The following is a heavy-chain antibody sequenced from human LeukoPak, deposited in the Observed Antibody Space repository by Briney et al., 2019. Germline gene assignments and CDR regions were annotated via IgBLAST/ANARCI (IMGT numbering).Heavy chain of an antibody. J-gene: IGHJ4*02. CDR1: GFTFSSYW. V-gene: IGHV3-7*03. CDR3: AKDMITFGGVIPLVDY. D-gene: IGHD3-16*02. CDR2: IKQDGSEK. Sequence: GGSLRLSCAASGFTFSSYWMSWVRQAPGKGLEWVANIKQDGSEKYYVDSVKGRFTISRDNAKNSLYLQMNSLRAEDTALYYCAKDMITFGGVIPLVDYWGQGTLVTVSS.